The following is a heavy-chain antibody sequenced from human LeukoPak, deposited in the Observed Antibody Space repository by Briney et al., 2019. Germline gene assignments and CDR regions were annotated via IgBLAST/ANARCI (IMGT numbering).Heavy chain of an antibody. CDR3: AKHYSGSYTNWFDP. CDR2: IYSGGNT. CDR1: GFSVSSNY. V-gene: IGHV3-53*05. D-gene: IGHD1-26*01. Sequence: GGSLRLSCAASGFSVSSNYMNWVRQAPGKGLEWVSVIYSGGNTYYADSVKGRFTISRDNSKNTLYLQMNSLRAEDTAVYYCAKHYSGSYTNWFDPWGQGTLVTVSS. J-gene: IGHJ5*02.